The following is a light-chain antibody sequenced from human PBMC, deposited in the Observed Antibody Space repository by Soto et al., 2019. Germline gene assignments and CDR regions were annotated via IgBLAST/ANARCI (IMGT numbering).Light chain of an antibody. CDR3: QQSCSSPPT. V-gene: IGKV1-39*01. CDR2: AAS. CDR1: QSISNY. J-gene: IGKJ2*01. Sequence: DIQMTQSPSSLSASVGDRVTITCRASQSISNYLNWYQHKPGKAPNLLIYAASTLQSGVPSRFSGSRSGTDFTLTITHLQPEDFASYYCQQSCSSPPTFGQGTKLEIK.